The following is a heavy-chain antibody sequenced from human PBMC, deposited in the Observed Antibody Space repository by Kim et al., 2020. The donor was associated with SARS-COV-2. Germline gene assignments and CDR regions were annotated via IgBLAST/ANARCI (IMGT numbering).Heavy chain of an antibody. V-gene: IGHV4-61*01. J-gene: IGHJ4*02. CDR1: GGSVSSGSYY. Sequence: SETLSLTCTVSGGSVSSGSYYWSWIRQPPGKGLEWIGYIYYSGSTNYNPSLKSRVTISVDTSKNQFSLKLSSVTAADTAVYYCARAYGGYGPDYWGQGTLVTVSS. D-gene: IGHD5-18*01. CDR2: IYYSGST. CDR3: ARAYGGYGPDY.